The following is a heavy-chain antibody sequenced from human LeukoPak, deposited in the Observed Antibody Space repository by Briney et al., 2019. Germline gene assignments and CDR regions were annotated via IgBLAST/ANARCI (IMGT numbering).Heavy chain of an antibody. D-gene: IGHD2-2*01. CDR1: GGSISSSSYY. J-gene: IGHJ4*02. Sequence: SETLSLTCTVSGGSISSSSYYWGWIRQPPGKGLEWIGSIYYSGSTYYNPSLKSRVTISVDTSKNQFSLKLSSVTAADTAVCYCARLYIVVVPANNYFDYWGQGTLVTVSS. V-gene: IGHV4-39*01. CDR3: ARLYIVVVPANNYFDY. CDR2: IYYSGST.